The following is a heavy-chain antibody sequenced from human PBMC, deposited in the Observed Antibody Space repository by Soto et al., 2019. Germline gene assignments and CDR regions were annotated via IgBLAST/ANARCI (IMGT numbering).Heavy chain of an antibody. CDR3: AKVYCSGGSCYSDDAFDI. CDR2: LSGSGGST. D-gene: IGHD2-15*01. J-gene: IGHJ3*02. Sequence: EVQLLESGGGLVQPGGSLSLSCAASGFTFSSYAMSWVRQAPGKGLEWVSALSGSGGSTYYADSVKGRFTISRDNSKNTLYLQMNSLRAEETAVYYCAKVYCSGGSCYSDDAFDIWGQGTMVTVSS. V-gene: IGHV3-23*01. CDR1: GFTFSSYA.